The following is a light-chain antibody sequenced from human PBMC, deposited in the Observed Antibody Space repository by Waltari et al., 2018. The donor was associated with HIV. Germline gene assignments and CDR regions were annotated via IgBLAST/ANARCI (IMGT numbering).Light chain of an antibody. V-gene: IGKV3-11*01. Sequence: EIVLTQSPATLSLSPGERATLSCRASQSVSSYLACYQQKPGQAPRLLIHDASNRATGIPARLSGSGSGTDFTLTISSLEPEDFAVYDCQQRSNWPLTFGGGTKVEIK. CDR1: QSVSSY. CDR3: QQRSNWPLT. CDR2: DAS. J-gene: IGKJ4*01.